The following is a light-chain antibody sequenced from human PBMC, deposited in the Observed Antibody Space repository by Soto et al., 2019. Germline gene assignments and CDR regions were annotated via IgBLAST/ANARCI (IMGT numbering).Light chain of an antibody. Sequence: DIVMTQSPDSLAVSLGERATINCKSSQIVLYSSNNKNYLAWYQQKPGQPPKLLIYWASTRESGVPARFSGSGSGTDFTLTISSLQAEDVAVYYCQQYYSTPLTFGGGTKVDIK. CDR2: WAS. V-gene: IGKV4-1*01. J-gene: IGKJ4*01. CDR3: QQYYSTPLT. CDR1: QIVLYSSNNKNY.